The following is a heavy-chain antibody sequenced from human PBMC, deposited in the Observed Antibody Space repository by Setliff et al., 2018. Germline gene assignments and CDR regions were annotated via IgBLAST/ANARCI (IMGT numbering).Heavy chain of an antibody. CDR3: ARGLSWELLEALGYYYYGMDV. J-gene: IGHJ6*02. V-gene: IGHV1-46*01. CDR2: INPSGGST. CDR1: GYTFTSYY. D-gene: IGHD1-26*01. Sequence: GASVKVSCKASGYTFTSYYMHWVRQAPGQGLEWMGIINPSGGSTSYAQKFQGRVTMTRDTSTSTAYMELRSLRSDDTAVYYCARGLSWELLEALGYYYYGMDVWGQGTTVTVSS.